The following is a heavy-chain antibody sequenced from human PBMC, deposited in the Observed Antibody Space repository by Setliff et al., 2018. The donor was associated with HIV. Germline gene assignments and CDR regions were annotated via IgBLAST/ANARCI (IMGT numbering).Heavy chain of an antibody. CDR1: RGSISSSNYY. Sequence: SETLSLTCTVSRGSISSSNYYWAWIRQPPGKGLELIGSIYDSGSTYYNASLKSRVTLSIDTSQNQFSLKVTSVTAADTAVYYCARFSMATRCFDYWGQGTLVTVSS. CDR3: ARFSMATRCFDY. V-gene: IGHV4-39*01. J-gene: IGHJ4*02. D-gene: IGHD5-12*01. CDR2: IYDSGST.